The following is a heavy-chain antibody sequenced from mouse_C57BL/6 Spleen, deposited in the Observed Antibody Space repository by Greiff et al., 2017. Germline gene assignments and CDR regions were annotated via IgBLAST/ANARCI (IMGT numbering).Heavy chain of an antibody. J-gene: IGHJ1*03. V-gene: IGHV1-58*01. CDR2: IYIGNGYT. D-gene: IGHD1-1*01. Sequence: EVKLMESGAELVRPGSSVKMSCKTSGYTFTSYGINWVKQRPGQGLEWIGYIYIGNGYTEYNEKFKGKATLTSDTSSSTAYMQLSSLTSEDSAIXFCARSGDGSSYWYFDVWGTGTTVTVSS. CDR3: ARSGDGSSYWYFDV. CDR1: GYTFTSYG.